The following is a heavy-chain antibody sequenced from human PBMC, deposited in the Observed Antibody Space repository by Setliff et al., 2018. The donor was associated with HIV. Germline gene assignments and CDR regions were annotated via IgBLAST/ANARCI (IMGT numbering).Heavy chain of an antibody. Sequence: SETLSLTCTVSNGSISNHYWSWIRQSPGKGLEWIGYIFFTGSANPNPSLKNRVTMSVDTSKSQLFLKLSSVTAADTAVYYCARRLGGGTRFDPWGQGTLVTVSS. J-gene: IGHJ5*02. D-gene: IGHD3-10*01. V-gene: IGHV4-59*08. CDR3: ARRLGGGTRFDP. CDR1: NGSISNHY. CDR2: IFFTGSA.